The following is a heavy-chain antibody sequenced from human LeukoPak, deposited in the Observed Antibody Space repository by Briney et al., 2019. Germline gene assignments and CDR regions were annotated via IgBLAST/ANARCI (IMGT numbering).Heavy chain of an antibody. CDR2: INLYSGGT. Sequence: GASVKVSCKASGYTFTGYYMYWVRQAQGQGLERMGWINLYSGGTNYAQKFQGRVTMTRDTPISTAYMELSRLRSDDTAVYYCARIGHDFRRMYLWGRGTLVTVSS. CDR1: GYTFTGYY. CDR3: ARIGHDFRRMYL. V-gene: IGHV1-2*02. D-gene: IGHD3-3*01. J-gene: IGHJ2*01.